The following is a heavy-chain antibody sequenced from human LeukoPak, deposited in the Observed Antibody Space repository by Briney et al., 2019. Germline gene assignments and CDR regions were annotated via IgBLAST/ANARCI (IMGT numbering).Heavy chain of an antibody. J-gene: IGHJ5*02. Sequence: SGGSLRLSCAASGFTFSTYSMNWVRQAPGKGRGWVSSISSSSSYIYYADSVKGRFTISRDKAKNSLYLQMNSLRAEDTAVYYCARGIYYDSSGYLGPDWFDPWGQGTLVTVSS. CDR1: GFTFSTYS. CDR3: ARGIYYDSSGYLGPDWFDP. CDR2: ISSSSSYI. D-gene: IGHD3-22*01. V-gene: IGHV3-21*01.